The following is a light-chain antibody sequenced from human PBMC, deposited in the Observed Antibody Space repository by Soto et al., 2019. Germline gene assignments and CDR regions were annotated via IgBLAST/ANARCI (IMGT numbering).Light chain of an antibody. CDR2: DAS. Sequence: GDRLTITCRASQSISSWLAWYQQKPGKAPKLLIYDASNLESGVPSRLSGSGSGTEFTLTIRSLQPDDFATYYCQQYSSYWTFGQGTKVDIK. J-gene: IGKJ1*01. V-gene: IGKV1-5*01. CDR1: QSISSW. CDR3: QQYSSYWT.